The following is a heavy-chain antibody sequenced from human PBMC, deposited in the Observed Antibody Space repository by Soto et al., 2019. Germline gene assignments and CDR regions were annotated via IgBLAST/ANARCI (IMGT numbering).Heavy chain of an antibody. V-gene: IGHV4-39*01. D-gene: IGHD2-21*02. CDR1: GDSINNRSYY. CDR2: IYYSGST. CDR3: ERQRTSVVTQAYFDS. Sequence: SETLSLTCTVTGDSINNRSYYWGWIRQPPGKGLEWIGSIYYSGSTYNNPSLKSRVSMSVDTSKNQFSLKLRSVTAADTALYYCERQRTSVVTQAYFDSWGQGSLVTVSS. J-gene: IGHJ4*02.